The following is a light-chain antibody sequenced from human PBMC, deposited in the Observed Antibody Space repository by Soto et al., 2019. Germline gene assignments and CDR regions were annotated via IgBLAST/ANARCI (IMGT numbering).Light chain of an antibody. CDR3: QHYYTTPLT. J-gene: IGKJ4*01. V-gene: IGKV4-1*01. CDR1: QSVLYSSNNKNY. Sequence: DNVMTQSTASLAVSLGERATINCKSSQSVLYSSNNKNYLAWYQQKPGQPPKLLIYWASTRESGVPDRFSGSGSGTDFTLTISSLQAEDVAVYYCQHYYTTPLTFAGGTKVDI. CDR2: WAS.